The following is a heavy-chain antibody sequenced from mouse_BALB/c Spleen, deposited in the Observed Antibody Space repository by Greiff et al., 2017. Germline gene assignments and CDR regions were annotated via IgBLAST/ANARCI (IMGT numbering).Heavy chain of an antibody. V-gene: IGHV1-7*01. Sequence: VKLQESGAELAKPGASVKMSCTASGFTFTSYWMHWVQQRPGQGLEWIGYINPSTGYIEYNQKFKDKATFTADNSSSTAYMQLSSLTSEDSAVYYCAGSPEGEIMTLYAMDDWGEGTSVTVSS. CDR1: GFTFTSYW. CDR3: AGSPEGEIMTLYAMDD. CDR2: INPSTGYI. J-gene: IGHJ4*01. D-gene: IGHD2-13*01.